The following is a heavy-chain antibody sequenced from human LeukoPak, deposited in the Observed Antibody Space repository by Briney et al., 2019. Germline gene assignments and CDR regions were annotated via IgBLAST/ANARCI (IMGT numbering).Heavy chain of an antibody. Sequence: SETLSLTCTVSGGSISSNDYFWGWIRQPPGKGLEWIGSIYYSGSTYFNPSLKSRVTISVDTSKKQFSLKLTSVTAADTAVYYCARDQRSLFDVWGQGSLVTVSS. J-gene: IGHJ4*02. CDR1: GGSISSNDYF. D-gene: IGHD1-26*01. CDR3: ARDQRSLFDV. CDR2: IYYSGST. V-gene: IGHV4-39*07.